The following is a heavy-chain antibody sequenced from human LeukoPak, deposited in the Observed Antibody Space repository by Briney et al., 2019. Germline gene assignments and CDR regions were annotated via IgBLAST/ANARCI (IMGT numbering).Heavy chain of an antibody. D-gene: IGHD3-10*01. J-gene: IGHJ4*02. Sequence: PGRSLRLSCAASGFTFSSYGMHWVRQAPGKGLEWVAVISHDGSDSHYADSVKGRFTISRDNSKSTVYLQMSSLRPEDTAVYFCAKELYFGSGSYPDYWGQGTLVRVSS. CDR2: ISHDGSDS. V-gene: IGHV3-30*18. CDR3: AKELYFGSGSYPDY. CDR1: GFTFSSYG.